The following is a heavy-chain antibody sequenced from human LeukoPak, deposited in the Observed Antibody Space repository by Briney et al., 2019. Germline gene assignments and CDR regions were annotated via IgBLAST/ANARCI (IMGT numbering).Heavy chain of an antibody. CDR1: GYTFTGYY. CDR2: INPNSGRT. D-gene: IGHD3-22*01. J-gene: IGHJ4*02. V-gene: IGHV1-2*06. Sequence: GASVKLFCKASGYTFTGYYMHWVRQAPGQGLEWMGRINPNSGRTNYAQKFQGRVTMTRDTSISTAYMELSRLRSDDTAVYYCARGDQYYYDSSGYYPLFDYWGQGTLVTVSS. CDR3: ARGDQYYYDSSGYYPLFDY.